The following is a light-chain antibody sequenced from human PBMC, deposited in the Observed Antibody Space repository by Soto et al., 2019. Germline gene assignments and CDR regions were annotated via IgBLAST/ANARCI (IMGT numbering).Light chain of an antibody. J-gene: IGKJ4*01. CDR3: QQYDNWIGT. Sequence: DIQMTQSPSTLSASVGDRVTITCRASQRISSWLAWYQQKPGKAPKLLIYDASSLESGVPSRFSGSGSGTEFTLTISSLQPDDFATYYCQQYDNWIGTVGGGTKVDSK. CDR1: QRISSW. CDR2: DAS. V-gene: IGKV1-5*01.